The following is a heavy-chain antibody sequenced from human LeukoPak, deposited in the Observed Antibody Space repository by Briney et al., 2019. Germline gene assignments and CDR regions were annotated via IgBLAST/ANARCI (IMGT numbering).Heavy chain of an antibody. D-gene: IGHD3-16*02. CDR2: ISSSSSTI. J-gene: IGHJ6*02. Sequence: GGSLRLSCAASGFTFSSYSMNWVRQAPGKGLEWVSYISSSSSTIYYADSVKGRFTISRDNAKNSLYLQMNSLRAEDTAVYYCARDPLLVYYYYGMDVWGQGTTVTVSS. V-gene: IGHV3-48*01. CDR3: ARDPLLVYYYYGMDV. CDR1: GFTFSSYS.